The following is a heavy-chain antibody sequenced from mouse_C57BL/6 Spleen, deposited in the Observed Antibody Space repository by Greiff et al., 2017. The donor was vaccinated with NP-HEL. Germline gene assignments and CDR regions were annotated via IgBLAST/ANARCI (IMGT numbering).Heavy chain of an antibody. CDR1: VFSFTSSC. J-gene: IGHJ2*01. CDR2: IYPGSGST. V-gene: IGHV1-55*01. Sequence: QFQLQQPGPFLVQPCASLTMSCTSSVFSFTSSCLPWVLQWPGHGLEWIGDIYPGSGSTNYNEMFKSKATLTVDTSSSTAYMQLSSLTSEDSAVYYCARRGAYYYGLDYWGQGTTLTVSS. CDR3: ARRGAYYYGLDY. D-gene: IGHD1-1*01.